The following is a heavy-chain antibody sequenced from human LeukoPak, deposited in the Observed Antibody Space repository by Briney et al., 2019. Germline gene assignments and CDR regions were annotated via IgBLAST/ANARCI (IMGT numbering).Heavy chain of an antibody. J-gene: IGHJ5*02. CDR3: ARDGDALGDP. CDR2: INPNSGDT. D-gene: IGHD7-27*01. V-gene: IGHV1-2*02. CDR1: GYNFRDNY. Sequence: GASAKVSCKASGYNFRDNYTHWVRQAPGQGLEWMGWINPNSGDTKYAQNFQGRVAVTRDTSISTTYMELRRLTSDDTAVYYCARDGDALGDPWGQGTLVTVSS.